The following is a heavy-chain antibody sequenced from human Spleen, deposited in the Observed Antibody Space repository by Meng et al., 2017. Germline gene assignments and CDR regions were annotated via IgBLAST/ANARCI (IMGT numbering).Heavy chain of an antibody. J-gene: IGHJ4*02. CDR2: IKSHVDGATT. V-gene: IGHV3-15*01. CDR3: TWDDKAVSDY. Sequence: GESLKISCAGSGFEFHHAYMSWIRQAPGKALEWVGRIKSHVDGATTDFATPVTGRFSISRDDSRSTVYLHMSGLTPDDTGVYYCTWDDKAVSDYWGQGTLVTVSS. CDR1: GFEFHHAY. D-gene: IGHD3-9*01.